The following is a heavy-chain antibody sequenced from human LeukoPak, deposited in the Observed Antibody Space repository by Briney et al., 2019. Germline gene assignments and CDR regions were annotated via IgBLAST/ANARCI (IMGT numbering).Heavy chain of an antibody. J-gene: IGHJ2*01. D-gene: IGHD2-21*01. CDR1: GGSISSSSYY. CDR3: ARHFSLFWYFDL. V-gene: IGHV4-39*01. CDR2: IYYSGST. Sequence: SETLSLTCTVSGGSISSSSYYWGWIRQPPGKRLEWIGTIYYSGSTYYNPSLKSRVTISVDTSKNQLSLKLSSVTAADTAVYYCARHFSLFWYFDLWGRGTLVTVSS.